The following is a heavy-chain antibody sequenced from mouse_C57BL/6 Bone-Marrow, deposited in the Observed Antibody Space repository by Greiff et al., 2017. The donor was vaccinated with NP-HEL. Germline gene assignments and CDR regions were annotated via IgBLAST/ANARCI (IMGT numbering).Heavy chain of an antibody. CDR3: AREGRWLRRGYWYVDV. Sequence: QVQLQQPGTELVKPGTSVKLSCKSSGYTFTSYWMHWVKQRPGQGLEWIGNINPSNGGTNYNEKFKSKATLTVDKSSSTAYMQLSSLTSDDSAYYYCAREGRWLRRGYWYVDVWDTGTTVTVSS. CDR2: INPSNGGT. J-gene: IGHJ1*03. V-gene: IGHV1-53*01. D-gene: IGHD2-2*01. CDR1: GYTFTSYW.